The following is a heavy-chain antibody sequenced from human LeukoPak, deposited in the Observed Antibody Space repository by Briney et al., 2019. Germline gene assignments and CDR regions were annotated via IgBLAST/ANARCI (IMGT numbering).Heavy chain of an antibody. Sequence: SETLSLICTVSGGSISSSSYYWGWIRQPPGKGLEWIGSMYYIGTTYYNPSLKSRVTISVDTPKNQCSLKLRSGTAADTAVYYCAGPSIAAAVSLHASNFDYWGQGTLVTVSS. J-gene: IGHJ4*02. V-gene: IGHV4-39*07. CDR3: AGPSIAAAVSLHASNFDY. CDR1: GGSISSSSYY. CDR2: MYYIGTT. D-gene: IGHD6-13*01.